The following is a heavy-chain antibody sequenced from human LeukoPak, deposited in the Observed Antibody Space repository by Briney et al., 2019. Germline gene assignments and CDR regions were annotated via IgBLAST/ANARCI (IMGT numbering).Heavy chain of an antibody. D-gene: IGHD3-10*01. Sequence: GGSLRLSCAASGFTFSSYSMNWVREAPGKGLEWVSSISSSSSYIYYADSVKGRFTISRDNAKNSLYLQMNSLRAEDTAVYYCARDSWPRDYHGSGIKNAPRGFDPWGQGTLATVSS. CDR1: GFTFSSYS. CDR3: ARDSWPRDYHGSGIKNAPRGFDP. CDR2: ISSSSSYI. V-gene: IGHV3-21*01. J-gene: IGHJ5*02.